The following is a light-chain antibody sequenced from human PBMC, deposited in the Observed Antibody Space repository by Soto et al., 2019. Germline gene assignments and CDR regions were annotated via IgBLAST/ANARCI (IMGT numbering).Light chain of an antibody. CDR1: QDISKD. J-gene: IGKJ1*01. V-gene: IGKV1-6*01. CDR3: LQDHDYPRT. CDR2: SAT. Sequence: AIQMTQSPTSLSASVGDRVIITCRASQDISKDLGWYQQKPVKAPKFLIYSATSTQSGVPSTFSGSGFGTDFTLTISSLQLEDFATYYCLQDHDYPRTFGQGTKVEF.